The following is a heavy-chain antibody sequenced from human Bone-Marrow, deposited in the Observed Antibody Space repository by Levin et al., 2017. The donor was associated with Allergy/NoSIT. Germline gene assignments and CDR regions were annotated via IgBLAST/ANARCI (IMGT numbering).Heavy chain of an antibody. J-gene: IGHJ4*02. CDR3: AKSSWFGAYFDY. V-gene: IGHV4-30-2*01. CDR1: GGSISSGGYS. Sequence: SETLSLTCAVSGGSISSGGYSWSWIRQPPGKGLEWIGYIYHSGSTYYNPSLKSRVTISMDRSKNHFSLNLTSVTAADTAVYFCAKSSWFGAYFDYWGQGTLVTVSS. D-gene: IGHD3-10*01. CDR2: IYHSGST.